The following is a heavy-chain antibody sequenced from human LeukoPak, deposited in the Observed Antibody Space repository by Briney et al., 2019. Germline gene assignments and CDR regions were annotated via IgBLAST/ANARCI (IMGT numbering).Heavy chain of an antibody. D-gene: IGHD5-24*01. V-gene: IGHV3-30*02. Sequence: GGSLRLSCAVSGFTFTGYGMHWVRQAPGRGLEWVAFTLYDGTSQYYPDSLRGRFTISRDNSKNTLFLQMNNLTHDDTAVYYCAKDLLLRQFALDFWGQGTPVTVSS. CDR2: TLYDGTSQ. CDR1: GFTFTGYG. CDR3: AKDLLLRQFALDF. J-gene: IGHJ4*02.